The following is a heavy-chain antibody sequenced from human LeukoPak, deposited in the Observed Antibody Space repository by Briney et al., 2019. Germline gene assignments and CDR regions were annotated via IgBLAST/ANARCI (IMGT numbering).Heavy chain of an antibody. V-gene: IGHV1-2*02. J-gene: IGHJ4*02. CDR1: GYTITGYY. D-gene: IGHD6-19*01. CDR2: INPNSGGT. Sequence: ASLTLSCTASGYTITGYYMRWVRQAPGQGLEWMGWINPNSGGTNYAQKFQGRVTMTSDTSIGTAYMELSRLRSDDTAVYYCAREWRSGGGYALYLDYWGQGTLVTVSS. CDR3: AREWRSGGGYALYLDY.